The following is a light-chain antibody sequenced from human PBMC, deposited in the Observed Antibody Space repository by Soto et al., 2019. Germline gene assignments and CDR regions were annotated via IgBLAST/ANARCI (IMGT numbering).Light chain of an antibody. Sequence: QSALSQPAAMSAAPGQSITIPCTGASSDIGLYNYVSWYQHHPGKAPKLLISAVNVRHSGLSDRFSASEAGNTACMTISGLQPEDEAYYYCSSLSTTSTAIVFGCAPTVTVL. CDR3: SSLSTTSTAIV. CDR2: AVN. CDR1: SSDIGLYNY. V-gene: IGLV2-14*01. J-gene: IGLJ1*01.